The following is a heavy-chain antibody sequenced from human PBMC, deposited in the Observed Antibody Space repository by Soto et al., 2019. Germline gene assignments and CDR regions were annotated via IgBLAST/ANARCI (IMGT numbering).Heavy chain of an antibody. J-gene: IGHJ5*02. CDR2: IYYSGST. CDR1: GGSISSGDYY. Sequence: QVQLQESGPGLVKPSQTLSLTCTVSGGSISSGDYYWSWIRQPPGKGLEWIGYIYYSGSTYYNPSLKSRVTISADTSKNQFSLKLSSVTAADTAVYYCAREGGYDSSGFSYNWFDPWGQGTLVTVSS. V-gene: IGHV4-30-4*01. CDR3: AREGGYDSSGFSYNWFDP. D-gene: IGHD3-22*01.